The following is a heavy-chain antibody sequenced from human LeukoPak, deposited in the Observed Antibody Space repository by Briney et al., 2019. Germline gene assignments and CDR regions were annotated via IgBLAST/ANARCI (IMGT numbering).Heavy chain of an antibody. CDR1: GFTFSSYA. D-gene: IGHD2-8*01. CDR3: AKDRLRTNPADYSCVI. Sequence: PGGSLRLSCAASGFTFSSYAMSWVRQAPGKGLEWVSAISGSGGSTYYADSVKGRFTISGDNSKNTLYLQMNSLRAEDTAVYYCAKDRLRTNPADYSCVILGHRRIVTVSS. CDR2: ISGSGGST. V-gene: IGHV3-23*01. J-gene: IGHJ3*02.